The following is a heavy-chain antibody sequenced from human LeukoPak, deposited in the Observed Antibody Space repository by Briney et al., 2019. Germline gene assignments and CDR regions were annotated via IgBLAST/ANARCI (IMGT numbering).Heavy chain of an antibody. CDR2: VSSSGNTI. J-gene: IGHJ4*02. D-gene: IGHD6-19*01. V-gene: IGHV3-48*03. CDR1: GFTFSNYD. CDR3: TRVTIESGWSSRDDY. Sequence: PGGSLRLSCAASGFTFSNYDMNWVRQAPGKGREWVSYVSSSGNTIYYADSVKGRFTISRDNAKNSLYLQMNSLRAEDTAVYCCTRVTIESGWSSRDDYWGQGSLVTASS.